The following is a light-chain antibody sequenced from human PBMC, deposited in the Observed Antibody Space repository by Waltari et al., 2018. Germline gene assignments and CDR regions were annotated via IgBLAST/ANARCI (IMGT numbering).Light chain of an antibody. J-gene: IGKJ2*01. CDR2: DAS. CDR1: QDISNY. Sequence: DIQMTQSPSSLSASVGDRVTITCQASQDISNYLNWYQQKPGKAPKLLIYDASNWETGGPSRCSGSGSGTDGTFTISSLQPEDIATYYCEQYDNLPLYTFGQGTKLEI. V-gene: IGKV1-33*01. CDR3: EQYDNLPLYT.